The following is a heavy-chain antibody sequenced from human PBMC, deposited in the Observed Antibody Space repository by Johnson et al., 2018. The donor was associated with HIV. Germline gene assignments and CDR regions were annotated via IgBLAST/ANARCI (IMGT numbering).Heavy chain of an antibody. V-gene: IGHV3-30*03. CDR1: AFTFSNYA. CDR2: ISYDGSNK. Sequence: QVQLVESGGGVVQPGRSLRLSCAASAFTFSNYAMNWVRQAPGKGLEWMAIISYDGSNKNYADSVKGRFTSSRDNSKNTLYLQLNNLRAEDTAVYYCARGAFLKVYVSDDAFDIWGQGTMVTVSS. CDR3: ARGAFLKVYVSDDAFDI. J-gene: IGHJ3*02. D-gene: IGHD2-8*01.